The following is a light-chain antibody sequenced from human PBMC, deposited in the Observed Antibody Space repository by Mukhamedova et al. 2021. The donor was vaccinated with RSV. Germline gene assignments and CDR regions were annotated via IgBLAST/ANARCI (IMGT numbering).Light chain of an antibody. V-gene: IGKV1-13*02. CDR2: DAS. Sequence: GDRVTITCRASQDISSALAWYQQKPGKTPTLLIYDASTLQNGVPSGFIGTGFGTDFTLTITSLQPGDFATYYCQQFNTYPFTFVGG. CDR3: QQFNTYPFT. CDR1: QDISSA. J-gene: IGKJ4*01.